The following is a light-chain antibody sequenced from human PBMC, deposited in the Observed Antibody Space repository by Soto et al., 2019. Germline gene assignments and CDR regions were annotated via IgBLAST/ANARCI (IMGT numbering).Light chain of an antibody. CDR1: SSNIGNKY. J-gene: IGLJ1*01. V-gene: IGLV1-47*01. CDR3: AAWDDSLSGFYV. Sequence: QSVLTQPPSASGTPGQRVTISCSGSSSNIGNKYVYWYQQLPGTAPNLLIYWNNQWPSGVPDLFSGSKSGTSASLAISGLRSEDEADYYCAAWDDSLSGFYVFGTGTKVTVL. CDR2: WNN.